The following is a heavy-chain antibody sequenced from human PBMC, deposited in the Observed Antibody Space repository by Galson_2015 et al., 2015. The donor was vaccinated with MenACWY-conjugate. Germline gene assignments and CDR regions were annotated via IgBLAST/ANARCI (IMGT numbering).Heavy chain of an antibody. D-gene: IGHD2/OR15-2a*01. J-gene: IGHJ4*02. CDR2: INSDGSAA. CDR3: AREFSY. V-gene: IGHV3-74*01. CDR1: GFTFSRYW. Sequence: SLRLSCAASGFTFSRYWMHWVRQSPGKGLVWVSRINSDGSAADYADSVKGRFTISRDNAKNTLYLQMNSLRAEDTAVYYRAREFSYWGQGTLVTVSS.